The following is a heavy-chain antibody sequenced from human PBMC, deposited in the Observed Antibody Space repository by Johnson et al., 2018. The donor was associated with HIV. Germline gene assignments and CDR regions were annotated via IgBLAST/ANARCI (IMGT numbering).Heavy chain of an antibody. D-gene: IGHD6-13*01. CDR3: ASPLEAAAGPMDAFDI. J-gene: IGHJ3*02. Sequence: QVQLVESGGGVVQPGGSLRLSCAASGFTFSNYGMHWVRQAPGKGLEWVAFIRYDGTNKYYADSVKGRFTISRDNSKNTLYLQMNSLRAEDTAVYYCASPLEAAAGPMDAFDIWGQGTMVIVSS. V-gene: IGHV3-30*02. CDR2: IRYDGTNK. CDR1: GFTFSNYG.